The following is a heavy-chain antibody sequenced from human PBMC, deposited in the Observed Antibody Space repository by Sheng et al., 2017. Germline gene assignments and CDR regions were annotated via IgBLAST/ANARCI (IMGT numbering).Heavy chain of an antibody. V-gene: IGHV4-38-2*02. D-gene: IGHD3-22*01. CDR1: GYSISSGYY. CDR3: ASENYYDSSGYDY. J-gene: IGHJ4*02. CDR2: IYHSGST. Sequence: QVQLQESGPGLVKPSETLSLTCTVSGYSISSGYYWGWIRQPPGKGLEWIGSIYHSGSTYYNPSLKSRVTISVDTSKNQFSLKLSSVTAADTAVYYCASENYYDSSGYDYWGQGNAGHRLL.